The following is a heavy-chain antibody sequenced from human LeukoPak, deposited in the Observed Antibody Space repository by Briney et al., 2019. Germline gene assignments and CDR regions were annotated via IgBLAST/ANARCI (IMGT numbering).Heavy chain of an antibody. V-gene: IGHV3-74*01. D-gene: IGHD6-13*01. CDR3: ARGGSYSSSSFDY. CDR2: INSDGSST. CDR1: GFTFRSNW. J-gene: IGHJ4*02. Sequence: PGGSLRLSCAASGFTFRSNWMHWVRQAPGKGLVWVARINSDGSSTDYADSVKGRFTISRDNAKNTLYLRMNSLRAEDTAVYYCARGGSYSSSSFDYWGQGTLVTVSS.